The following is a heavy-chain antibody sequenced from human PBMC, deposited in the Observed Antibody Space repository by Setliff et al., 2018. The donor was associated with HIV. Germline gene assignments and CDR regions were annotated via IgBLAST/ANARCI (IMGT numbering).Heavy chain of an antibody. CDR2: IISMFGTA. CDR3: ARGRNYDSSGYGDYYYYMDV. V-gene: IGHV1-69*13. J-gene: IGHJ6*03. D-gene: IGHD3-22*01. CDR1: GGTFSRDA. Sequence: SVQVSCKASGGTFSRDAISWVRQAPGQGLEWMGGIISMFGTANYAQKFQGRVTVTADESTSTAYMQLSSLRSDDTAVYYCARGRNYDSSGYGDYYYYMDVWGKGTTVTVSS.